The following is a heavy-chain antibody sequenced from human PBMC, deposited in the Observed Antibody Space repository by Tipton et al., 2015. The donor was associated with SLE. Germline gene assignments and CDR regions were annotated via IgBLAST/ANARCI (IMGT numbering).Heavy chain of an antibody. CDR1: GGSISSYY. CDR2: IYYSGST. CDR3: ARSTRGGYDSSAGWFDP. Sequence: TLSLTCTVSGGSISSYYWSWIRQPPGKGLEWIGYIYYSGSTNYNPSLKSRVTISVDTSKNQFSLKVSSVTAADTAVYYCARSTRGGYDSSAGWFDPWGQGTLVTVS. J-gene: IGHJ5*02. D-gene: IGHD3-22*01. V-gene: IGHV4-59*12.